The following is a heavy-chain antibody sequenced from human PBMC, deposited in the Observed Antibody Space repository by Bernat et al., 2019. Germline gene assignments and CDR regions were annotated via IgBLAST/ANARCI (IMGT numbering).Heavy chain of an antibody. V-gene: IGHV3-33*01. Sequence: QVQLVESGGGVVQSGGSLRLSCAASGFTFRSHGMHWVRPAPGKGLEWVAVIWYDGSNKYYADSVKGRFTISRDNSKNTLYLQMNSLRAEDTAVYYCASLFSPVGAFDIWGQGTMVTVSS. CDR1: GFTFRSHG. CDR2: IWYDGSNK. J-gene: IGHJ3*02. CDR3: ASLFSPVGAFDI. D-gene: IGHD1-26*01.